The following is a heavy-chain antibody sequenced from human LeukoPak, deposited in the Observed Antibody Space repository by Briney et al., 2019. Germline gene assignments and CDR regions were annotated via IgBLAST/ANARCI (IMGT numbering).Heavy chain of an antibody. CDR1: GYTFTGYY. D-gene: IGHD6-19*01. J-gene: IGHJ4*02. CDR2: INPNSGYT. CDR3: ARGLHGYSTAWFDY. Sequence: GASVKVSCKASGYTFTGYYMYWVRQAPGQGLEWMGWINPNSGYTNYAQKFQGRVTMTRDTSISTAYMELSSLRSDDTAVYYCARGLHGYSTAWFDYWGQGTLVTVSS. V-gene: IGHV1-2*02.